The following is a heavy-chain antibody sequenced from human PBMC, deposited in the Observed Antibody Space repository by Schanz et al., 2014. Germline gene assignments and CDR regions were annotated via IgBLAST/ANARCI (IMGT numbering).Heavy chain of an antibody. Sequence: EVQLLESGGGLVQPGGSLGLSCAASGFTFGNFFMSWVRQAPGKGLEWVSGISGSGVITYYEDSVKGRFTISRDNSKNMLYLQMNSLRVEDTAVYYCARGYSSSMDVWGQGTTVTVSS. D-gene: IGHD6-6*01. CDR2: ISGSGVIT. CDR1: GFTFGNFF. J-gene: IGHJ6*02. CDR3: ARGYSSSMDV. V-gene: IGHV3-23*01.